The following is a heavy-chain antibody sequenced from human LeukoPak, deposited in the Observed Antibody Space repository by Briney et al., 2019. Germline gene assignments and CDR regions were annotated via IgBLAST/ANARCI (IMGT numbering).Heavy chain of an antibody. Sequence: GGSLRLSCAGSGFSFSSYSMNWVRQAPGKGLEWVSSINSRASHTYYADSVKGRFTISRDNAKNSLYLQMNSLRAEDTAVYYCARDPGQRLNWFDPWGQGTLVTVSS. J-gene: IGHJ5*02. D-gene: IGHD6-25*01. V-gene: IGHV3-21*01. CDR1: GFSFSSYS. CDR3: ARDPGQRLNWFDP. CDR2: INSRASHT.